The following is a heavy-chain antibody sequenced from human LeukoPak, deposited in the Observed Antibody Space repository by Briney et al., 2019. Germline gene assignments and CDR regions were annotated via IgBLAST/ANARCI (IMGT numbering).Heavy chain of an antibody. CDR1: GYTFTGYY. CDR2: INPNSGGT. CDR3: ARVRAYCGGGSCHPDS. J-gene: IGHJ5*02. D-gene: IGHD2-15*01. Sequence: ASVKVSCRASGYTFTGYYMHWVRQAPGQGLEWMGWINPNSGGTNYAQKFRGRVTMTRDTSISTAYVELSRLRSDDTAVYYCARVRAYCGGGSCHPDSWGQGTLVTVSS. V-gene: IGHV1-2*02.